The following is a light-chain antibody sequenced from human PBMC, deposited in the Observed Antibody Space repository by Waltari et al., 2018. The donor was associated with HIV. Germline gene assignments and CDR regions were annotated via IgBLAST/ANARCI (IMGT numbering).Light chain of an antibody. Sequence: AIRMTQFPSSLSASIGDKVTITCRASQDISSSVAWYQQRPGSAPTLLIYDASTLQSGVPSRFSGSRSGTDFTLTINCLQSDDFATYYCQHYYTYPPAFGPGTTVDF. CDR3: QHYYTYPPA. J-gene: IGKJ3*01. V-gene: IGKV1-8*01. CDR1: QDISSS. CDR2: DAS.